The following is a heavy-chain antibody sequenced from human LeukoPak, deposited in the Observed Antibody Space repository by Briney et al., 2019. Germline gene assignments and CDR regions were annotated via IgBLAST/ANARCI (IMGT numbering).Heavy chain of an antibody. Sequence: GGSLRLSCAASGFTFSDYHMSWIRQAPGKGLEWVSYISSSGSTIYYADSVKGRFTISRDNAKNTLYLQMNSLRVEDTAVYYCVVDFQYNSPWGQGTLVTVSS. CDR3: VVDFQYNSP. CDR1: GFTFSDYH. J-gene: IGHJ5*02. V-gene: IGHV3-11*04. CDR2: ISSSGSTI. D-gene: IGHD1-1*01.